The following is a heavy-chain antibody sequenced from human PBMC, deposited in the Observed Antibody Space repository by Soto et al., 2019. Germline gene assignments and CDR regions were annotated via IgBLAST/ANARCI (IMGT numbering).Heavy chain of an antibody. CDR2: IIPIFGTA. V-gene: IGHV1-69*13. CDR3: ARVTTFGYYGMDV. CDR1: GGSFRSYA. D-gene: IGHD3-3*01. J-gene: IGHJ6*02. Sequence: AVEPSCKASGGSFRSYAISWVRQAPGQGLEWMGGIIPIFGTANYAQKFQGRVTTTADESTSTAYMELSSLRSEDTAVYYCARVTTFGYYGMDVWGQGTTVTVSS.